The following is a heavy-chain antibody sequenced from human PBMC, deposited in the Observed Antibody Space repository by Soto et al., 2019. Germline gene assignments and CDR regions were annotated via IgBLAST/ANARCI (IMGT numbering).Heavy chain of an antibody. V-gene: IGHV4-39*02. CDR3: ARDRYGGFDY. D-gene: IGHD3-9*01. CDR2: INYVGKT. J-gene: IGHJ4*02. Sequence: SETLSLTCSVSGGPINSKSYFWGWIRQTPGKGLEWIASINYVGKTYYSPSLKSRLAISVDTSKNQFSLRLSSVTAADTAVYYCARDRYGGFDYWGLGTLVTVSS. CDR1: GGPINSKSYF.